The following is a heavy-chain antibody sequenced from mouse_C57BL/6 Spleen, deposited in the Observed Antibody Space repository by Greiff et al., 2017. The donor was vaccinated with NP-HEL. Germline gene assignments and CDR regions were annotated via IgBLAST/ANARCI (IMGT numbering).Heavy chain of an antibody. V-gene: IGHV1-42*01. CDR3: ARMGDYPAWFAY. CDR1: GYSFTGYY. J-gene: IGHJ3*01. D-gene: IGHD2-4*01. CDR2: INPSTGGT. Sequence: EVQGVESGPELVKPGASVKISCKASGYSFTGYYMNWVKQSPEKSLEWIGEINPSTGGTTYNQKFKAKATLTVDKSSSTAYMQLKSLTSEDSAVYYCARMGDYPAWFAYWGQGTLVTVSA.